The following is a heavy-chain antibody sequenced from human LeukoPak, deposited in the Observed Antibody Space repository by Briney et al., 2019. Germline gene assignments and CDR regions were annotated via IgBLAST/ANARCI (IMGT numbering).Heavy chain of an antibody. J-gene: IGHJ4*02. CDR3: ARGQSPGYSSGWFFLLDY. CDR2: IYYSGST. CDR1: GGSFSGYY. Sequence: SETLSLTCAVYGGSFSGYYWSWIRQPPGKGLEWIGYIYYSGSTNYNPSLKSRVTISVDTSKNQFSLKLSSVTAADTAVYYCARGQSPGYSSGWFFLLDYWGQGTLVTVSS. V-gene: IGHV4-59*01. D-gene: IGHD6-19*01.